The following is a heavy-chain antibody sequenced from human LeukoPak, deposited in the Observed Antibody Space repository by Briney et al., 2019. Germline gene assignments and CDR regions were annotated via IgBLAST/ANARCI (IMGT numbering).Heavy chain of an antibody. CDR3: ARADYGDYKTFDY. J-gene: IGHJ4*02. D-gene: IGHD4-17*01. CDR1: GGSISSGGYY. Sequence: SETLSLTCTVSGGSISSGGYYWSWIRQHPGKGLEWIGYIYYSGSTNYNPSLKSRVTISVDTSKNQFSLKLSSVTAADTAVYYCARADYGDYKTFDYWGQGTLVTVSS. CDR2: IYYSGST. V-gene: IGHV4-61*08.